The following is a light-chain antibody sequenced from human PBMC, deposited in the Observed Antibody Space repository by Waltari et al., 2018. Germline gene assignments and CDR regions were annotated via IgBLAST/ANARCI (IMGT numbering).Light chain of an antibody. CDR1: QGISSY. J-gene: IGKJ4*01. Sequence: IQMSQSPSSLSASVGDRVTITCRASQGISSYLNWYQQKPGKAPKLLIYYANSLASGVPSRFSGSGSGTEFTLTISSLLPEDFATYYCQQGNSYPLTFGGGTKVEIK. V-gene: IGKV1-13*02. CDR3: QQGNSYPLT. CDR2: YAN.